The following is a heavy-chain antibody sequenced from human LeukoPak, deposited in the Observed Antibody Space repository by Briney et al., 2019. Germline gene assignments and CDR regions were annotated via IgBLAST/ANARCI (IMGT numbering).Heavy chain of an antibody. CDR3: ARLLYSSGWYYFDY. V-gene: IGHV4-59*08. Sequence: PSETLSLTCTVSGGSISSYYWSWIRQPPGKGLEWIGYIYYSGITNYNPSLKSRVTISVDTSKNQFSLKLSSVTAADTAVYYCARLLYSSGWYYFDYWGQGTLVTVSS. D-gene: IGHD6-19*01. CDR2: IYYSGIT. CDR1: GGSISSYY. J-gene: IGHJ4*02.